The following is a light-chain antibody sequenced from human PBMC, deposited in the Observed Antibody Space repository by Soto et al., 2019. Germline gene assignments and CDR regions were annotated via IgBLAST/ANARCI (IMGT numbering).Light chain of an antibody. J-gene: IGKJ4*01. CDR1: QSISSW. Sequence: IPMTQSPSTLSASVGDRVTIHCRASQSISSWLAWYQQKPGKAPKLLIYDASSLESGVPSRFSGSGSGTEFTLTISSLQPDDFATYYCQQYNSYPLTFAGGTKVDIK. CDR2: DAS. CDR3: QQYNSYPLT. V-gene: IGKV1-5*01.